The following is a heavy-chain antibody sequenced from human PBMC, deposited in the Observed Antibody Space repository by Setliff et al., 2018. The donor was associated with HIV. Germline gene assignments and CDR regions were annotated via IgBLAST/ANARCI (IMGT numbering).Heavy chain of an antibody. CDR1: GGSISSSSYY. CDR3: ARAGYNSRPYYFDY. V-gene: IGHV4-39*01. Sequence: SETLSLTCTVSGGSISSSSYYWGWIRQPPGKGLEWIGSIYYSGSTYYNPSLKSRVTISVDTSKNQFSLKLSSVTAADTAVYYCARAGYNSRPYYFDYWVQGTLVTVSS. D-gene: IGHD6-13*01. CDR2: IYYSGST. J-gene: IGHJ4*02.